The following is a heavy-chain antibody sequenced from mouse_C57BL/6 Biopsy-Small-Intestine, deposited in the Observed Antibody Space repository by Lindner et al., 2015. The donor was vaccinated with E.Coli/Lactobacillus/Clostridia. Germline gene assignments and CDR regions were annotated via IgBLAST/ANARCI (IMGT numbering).Heavy chain of an antibody. CDR3: VRGKFGGTSGALDI. CDR1: GYTFTGHY. CDR2: VNPNNGGT. J-gene: IGHJ3*01. D-gene: IGHD1-1*02. V-gene: IGHV1-53*01. Sequence: SVKVSCKASGYTFTGHYVHWVRQAPGQGLEWIGRVNPNNGGTNYGQKFQGRVTLTRDTPITTAYMELRSLTSDDTAVYYCVRGKFGGTSGALDIWGQGTMVTVSS.